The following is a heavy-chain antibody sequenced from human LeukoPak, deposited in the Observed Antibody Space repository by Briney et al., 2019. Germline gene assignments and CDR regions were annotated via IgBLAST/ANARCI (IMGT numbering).Heavy chain of an antibody. CDR1: GFTFSSYA. D-gene: IGHD1-26*01. V-gene: IGHV3-23*01. CDR3: AKHGGWEPLPDFDY. CDR2: ISGSGGST. J-gene: IGHJ4*02. Sequence: RSGGSLRLSCAASGFTFSSYAVSWVRQAPGKGLEWVSAISGSGGSTYYADSVKGRFTISRDNSKDTLYLQMNSLRAEDTAVYYCAKHGGWEPLPDFDYWGQGTLATVSS.